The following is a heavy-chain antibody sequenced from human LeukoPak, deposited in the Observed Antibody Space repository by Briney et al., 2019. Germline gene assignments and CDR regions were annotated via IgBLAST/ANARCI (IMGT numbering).Heavy chain of an antibody. Sequence: GGSLRLSCAASGFTFSSYSMNWVRQAPGKGLEWVSSISSSSSYIYYADSVKGRFTISRDNAKNSLYLQMNSLRAEDTAVYYCARTKPISSSWYYYYYGMDVWGQGTTVTVSS. CDR2: ISSSSSYI. V-gene: IGHV3-21*04. J-gene: IGHJ6*02. CDR1: GFTFSSYS. D-gene: IGHD6-13*01. CDR3: ARTKPISSSWYYYYYGMDV.